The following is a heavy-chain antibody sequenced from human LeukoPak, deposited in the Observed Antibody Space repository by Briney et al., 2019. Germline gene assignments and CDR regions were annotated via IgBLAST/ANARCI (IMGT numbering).Heavy chain of an antibody. Sequence: PGGSLRLSCAASGFTFSSSAMHWVRQAPGKGLEWVAVISYDGSSKYYADSVKGRFTISRDNSENTLYLQMNSLRPEDTAVYYCARVRQWLGTWVDYWGQGTLVTVSS. CDR1: GFTFSSSA. V-gene: IGHV3-30-3*01. CDR2: ISYDGSSK. CDR3: ARVRQWLGTWVDY. J-gene: IGHJ4*02. D-gene: IGHD6-19*01.